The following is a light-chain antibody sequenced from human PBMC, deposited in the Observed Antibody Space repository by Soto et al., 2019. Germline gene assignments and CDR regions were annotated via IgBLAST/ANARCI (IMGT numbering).Light chain of an antibody. CDR3: QQYHDWPFT. Sequence: EIVMTQSPASLSLSPGDSATLSCRASQSVNSNLAWFQQKPGQPPRLVILGASIGATDIPSRFSGGGSVTEFALTITGLQSEDFAVYYCQQYHDWPFTFGQGAKLEI. CDR1: QSVNSN. J-gene: IGKJ2*01. V-gene: IGKV3D-15*01. CDR2: GAS.